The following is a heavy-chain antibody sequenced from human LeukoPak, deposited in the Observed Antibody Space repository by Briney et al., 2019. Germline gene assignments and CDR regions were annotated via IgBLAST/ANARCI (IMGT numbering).Heavy chain of an antibody. Sequence: GGSLRLSCAAPGFTFSTYEMHSVRQAPGKGLEWVSYISSSGSTIYYADSVKGRFTISRDNAKNSLYLQMNSLRAEDTAVYYCAKEGFYYMDVWGKGTTVTISS. V-gene: IGHV3-48*03. CDR1: GFTFSTYE. CDR3: AKEGFYYMDV. CDR2: ISSSGSTI. J-gene: IGHJ6*03.